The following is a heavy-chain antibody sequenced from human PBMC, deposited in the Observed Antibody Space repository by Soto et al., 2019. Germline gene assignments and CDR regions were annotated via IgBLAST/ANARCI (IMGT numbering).Heavy chain of an antibody. J-gene: IGHJ5*02. V-gene: IGHV4-39*01. Sequence: QLQLQESGPGLVKPSETLSLTCTVSGGSISSSSYYWGWLRQPPGKGLEWIGSIYYSGSTYYNPSLKSRVTISVDTSKNQFVLKLSSVTAADTAVYYCASPKIAFYNWFDPWGQGTLVTVSS. CDR2: IYYSGST. D-gene: IGHD3-3*02. CDR3: ASPKIAFYNWFDP. CDR1: GGSISSSSYY.